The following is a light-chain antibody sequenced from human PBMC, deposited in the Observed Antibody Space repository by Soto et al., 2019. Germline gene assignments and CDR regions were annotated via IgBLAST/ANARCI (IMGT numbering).Light chain of an antibody. J-gene: IGLJ2*01. Sequence: QSALTQPPSASGSPGQSVTISCTGTSSDVGGYDYVSWYQQHPGKAPKLIIYEVTKRPSGVPDRFSGSRSGNTASLTVSGLQAEDEYDYHCSSYAGSTNLVFGGGTKLTVL. CDR2: EVT. CDR1: SSDVGGYDY. V-gene: IGLV2-8*01. CDR3: SSYAGSTNLV.